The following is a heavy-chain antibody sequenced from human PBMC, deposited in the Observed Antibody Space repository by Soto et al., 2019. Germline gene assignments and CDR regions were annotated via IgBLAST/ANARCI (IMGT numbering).Heavy chain of an antibody. J-gene: IGHJ6*02. Sequence: ASVKVSCKASGYTFTSYYMHWVRQAPGQGLEWMGIINPSGGSTSYAQKFQGRVTMTRDTSTSTVYMELSSLRSEDTAVYYCAREAVDTAMAYYYYGMDVWGQGTTVTVSS. CDR2: INPSGGST. CDR1: GYTFTSYY. CDR3: AREAVDTAMAYYYYGMDV. D-gene: IGHD5-18*01. V-gene: IGHV1-46*03.